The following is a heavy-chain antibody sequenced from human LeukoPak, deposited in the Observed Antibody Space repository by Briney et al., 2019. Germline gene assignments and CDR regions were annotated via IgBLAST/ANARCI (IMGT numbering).Heavy chain of an antibody. CDR2: MFYGETT. J-gene: IGHJ4*02. CDR1: GDSIRSSGYY. CDR3: ARLERSRMDGAQY. Sequence: RPSETLSLTCIVSGDSIRSSGYYWGWIRQPPGKGLEWIGSMFYGETTSYSPSLQSRVTISLDTSKNQFFLRLNSVTAADTAVYYCARLERSRMDGAQYWGQGTLVTVSS. D-gene: IGHD4/OR15-4a*01. V-gene: IGHV4-39*01.